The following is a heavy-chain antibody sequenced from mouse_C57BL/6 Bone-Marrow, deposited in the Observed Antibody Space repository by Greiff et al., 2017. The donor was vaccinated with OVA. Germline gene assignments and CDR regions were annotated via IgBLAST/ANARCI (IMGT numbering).Heavy chain of an antibody. CDR2: IDPEDGET. CDR3: ASPHSSGYPYYVDY. CDR1: GFNIKDYY. Sequence: EVQVVESGAELVKPGASVKLSCTASGFNIKDYYMHWVKQRTEQGLEWIGRIDPEDGETKYAPKFQGKATITADTSSHTAYRQLSSLTSEDTAVYYCASPHSSGYPYYVDYWGQGTTRTVSS. D-gene: IGHD3-2*02. V-gene: IGHV14-2*01. J-gene: IGHJ2*01.